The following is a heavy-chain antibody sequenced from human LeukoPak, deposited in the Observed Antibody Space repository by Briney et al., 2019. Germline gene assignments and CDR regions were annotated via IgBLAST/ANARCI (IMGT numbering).Heavy chain of an antibody. CDR2: ISSSSSYI. CDR3: ARDLCTSRADAFDI. D-gene: IGHD2-2*01. V-gene: IGHV3-11*06. CDR1: GFTFSDYY. J-gene: IGHJ3*02. Sequence: GGSLRLSCAASGFTFSDYYMSWIRQAPGKGLEWVSYISSSSSYIYYADSVKGRFTISRDNAKNSLYLQMNSLRAEDTAVYYCARDLCTSRADAFDIWGQGTMVTVSS.